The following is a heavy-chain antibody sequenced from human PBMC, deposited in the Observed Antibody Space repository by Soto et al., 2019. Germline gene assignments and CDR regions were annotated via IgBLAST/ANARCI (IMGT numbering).Heavy chain of an antibody. CDR3: ATPMELRNFNL. CDR1: GFIFENFG. D-gene: IGHD1-7*01. CDR2: ISGSGFKK. Sequence: GGSLRLSCAASGFIFENFGMSWVRQAPGRGLEWISSISGSGFKKYYADSVKGRFTISRDNSKNTLYLQMNSLRAEDTAVYYCATPMELRNFNLWGRGTLVTVSS. V-gene: IGHV3-23*01. J-gene: IGHJ2*01.